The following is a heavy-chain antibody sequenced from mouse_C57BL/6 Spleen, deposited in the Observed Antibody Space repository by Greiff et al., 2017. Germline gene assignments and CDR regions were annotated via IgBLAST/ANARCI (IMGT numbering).Heavy chain of an antibody. V-gene: IGHV15-2*01. J-gene: IGHJ3*01. Sequence: QVQLQQSGSELRSPGSSVKLSCKDFDSEVFPIAYMSWVRQEPGHGFEWIGGILPSIGRTIYGEKFEDKATLDADTLSNTAYLELNSLTSEDSAIYYCARRGAIDDYDGFAYWGQGTLVTVSA. CDR3: ARRGAIDDYDGFAY. CDR1: DSEVFPIAY. CDR2: ILPSIGRT. D-gene: IGHD2-4*01.